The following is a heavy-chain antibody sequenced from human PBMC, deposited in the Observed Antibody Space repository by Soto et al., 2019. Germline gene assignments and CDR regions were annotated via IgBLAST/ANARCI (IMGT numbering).Heavy chain of an antibody. Sequence: SLRLSCAASGFTFSSYGMHWVRQAPGKGLEWVAVIWYDGSNKYYADSVKGRFTISRDNSKNTLYLQMNSLRAEDTAVYYCAGARGLSITIFGVVVPSGDYYGMDVWGQGTTVTVSS. CDR1: GFTFSSYG. CDR2: IWYDGSNK. J-gene: IGHJ6*02. V-gene: IGHV3-33*01. CDR3: AGARGLSITIFGVVVPSGDYYGMDV. D-gene: IGHD3-3*01.